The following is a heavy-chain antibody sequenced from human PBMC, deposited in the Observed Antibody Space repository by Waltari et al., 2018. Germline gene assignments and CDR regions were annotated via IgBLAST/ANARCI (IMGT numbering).Heavy chain of an antibody. CDR2: IIPIFGTA. CDR1: GGTFSSYA. CDR3: ARDFAQQWLVRGYYFDY. Sequence: QVQLVQSGAEVKKPGSSVKVSCKASGGTFSSYAISWVRQATGQGLEWMGGIIPIFGTANYAQKFQGRVTITADESTSTAYMELSSLRSEDTAVYYCARDFAQQWLVRGYYFDYWGQGTLVTVSS. J-gene: IGHJ4*02. D-gene: IGHD6-19*01. V-gene: IGHV1-69*13.